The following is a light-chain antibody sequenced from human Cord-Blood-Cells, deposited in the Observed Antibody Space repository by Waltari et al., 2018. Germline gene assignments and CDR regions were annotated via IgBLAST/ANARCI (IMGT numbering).Light chain of an antibody. J-gene: IGLJ3*02. Sequence: QSALTQPASVSGSPGQSIPISCTGNSSDAGGYNYVSWYQQHPGKAPKLMIYDVSNRPSGVSNRFSGSKSGNTASLTISGLQAEDEADYYCSSYTSSSTQFGGGTKLTVL. CDR3: SSYTSSSTQ. CDR2: DVS. V-gene: IGLV2-14*01. CDR1: SSDAGGYNY.